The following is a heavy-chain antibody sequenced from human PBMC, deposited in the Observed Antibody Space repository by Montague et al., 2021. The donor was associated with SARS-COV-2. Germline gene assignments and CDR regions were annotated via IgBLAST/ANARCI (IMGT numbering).Heavy chain of an antibody. D-gene: IGHD6-25*01. CDR1: GFTVSTNY. V-gene: IGHV3-66*01. Sequence: SLRLSCAAAGFTVSTNYMSWVRQAPGKGLEWVSVIYSDGTTYYADSVNGRFAISRDNSKNTPYLQMDSLRAEDTAVYYCARDSMAAAAWWYYGMDVWGQGTTVTVS. J-gene: IGHJ6*02. CDR2: IYSDGTT. CDR3: ARDSMAAAAWWYYGMDV.